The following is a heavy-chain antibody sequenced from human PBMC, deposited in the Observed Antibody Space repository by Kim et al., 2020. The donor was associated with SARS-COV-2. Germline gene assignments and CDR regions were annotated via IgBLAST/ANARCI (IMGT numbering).Heavy chain of an antibody. D-gene: IGHD4-4*01. V-gene: IGHV3-7*01. CDR1: GFTFSTYW. CDR2: IKPDGSEK. CDR3: ATTVSGKIGVY. Sequence: GGSLRLSCVGSGFTFSTYWMTWVRQGPGRGLEWLANIKPDGSEKYYVDSVKGRFTISRDNAENSLYLQMNSLRAEDTAVYYCATTVSGKIGVYWGQGTLVTVSA. J-gene: IGHJ4*02.